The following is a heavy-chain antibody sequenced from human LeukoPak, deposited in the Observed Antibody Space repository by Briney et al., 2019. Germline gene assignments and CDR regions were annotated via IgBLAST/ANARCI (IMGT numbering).Heavy chain of an antibody. CDR1: GYTFTSYY. Sequence: ASVKVSCKASGYTFTSYYMHWVRQAPGQGLEWMGIINPSGGSTSYAQKFQGRVTMTRDTSTSTVYMELSSLRSEDTAVYYCARDGAYCGGDCYRSPGYFDYWGQGTLVTVSS. CDR3: ARDGAYCGGDCYRSPGYFDY. J-gene: IGHJ4*02. V-gene: IGHV1-46*01. CDR2: INPSGGST. D-gene: IGHD2-21*02.